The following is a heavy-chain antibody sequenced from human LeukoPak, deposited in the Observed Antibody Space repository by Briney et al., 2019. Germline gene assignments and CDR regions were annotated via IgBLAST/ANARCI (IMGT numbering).Heavy chain of an antibody. CDR3: ARGSGGSYPY. CDR2: INHSGST. CDR1: GGSFSGYY. D-gene: IGHD1-26*01. Sequence: PSETLSLTCAVYGGSFSGYYWSWIRQPPGKGLEWIGEINHSGSTNYNPSLKSRVTISVDTSKNQFSLKLSSVTAADTAVYYCARGSGGSYPYWGQGTLVPVSS. J-gene: IGHJ4*02. V-gene: IGHV4-34*01.